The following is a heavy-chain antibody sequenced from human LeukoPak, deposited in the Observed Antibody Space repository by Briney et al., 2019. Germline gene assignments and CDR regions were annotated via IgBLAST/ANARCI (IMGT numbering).Heavy chain of an antibody. J-gene: IGHJ4*02. Sequence: GGSLRLSCKGSGYSFTSYWIGWVRQMPGKGLEWMGIIYPGDSDTRYSPSFQGQVTISADKSISTAYLQCTTLKASDTAMNYCARRSSGNFDYWGQGTLVTVSS. D-gene: IGHD3-10*01. CDR1: GYSFTSYW. V-gene: IGHV5-51*01. CDR2: IYPGDSDT. CDR3: ARRSSGNFDY.